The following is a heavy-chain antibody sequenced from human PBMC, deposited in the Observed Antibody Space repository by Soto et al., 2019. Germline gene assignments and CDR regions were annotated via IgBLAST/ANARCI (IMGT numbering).Heavy chain of an antibody. V-gene: IGHV3-23*01. Sequence: EMQLLESGGGLVQPGGSLRLSCAASGFTFSNSDMSWVRQAPGKGLEWVSGLSGSGGSSYYADSVKGRFTISRDNSRNTLYLQMNNLRADDTAVYYCYYEGYWGQGTLATVSS. CDR2: LSGSGGSS. J-gene: IGHJ4*02. CDR3: YYEGY. D-gene: IGHD3-22*01. CDR1: GFTFSNSD.